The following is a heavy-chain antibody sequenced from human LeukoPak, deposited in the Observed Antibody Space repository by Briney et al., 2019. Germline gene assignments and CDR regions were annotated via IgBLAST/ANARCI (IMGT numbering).Heavy chain of an antibody. CDR3: VRDRGHSGYDEFDY. CDR2: IRQDGGEK. CDR1: GFSFSNDW. Sequence: PGGSLRLSCSASGFSFSNDWRTWVRRAPGKGLEWVATIRQDGGEKDYMDSVKGRFTISRDNAKNSLYLQMNSLRVEDTAVYYCVRDRGHSGYDEFDYWGQGTLVTVSS. D-gene: IGHD5-12*01. V-gene: IGHV3-7*03. J-gene: IGHJ4*02.